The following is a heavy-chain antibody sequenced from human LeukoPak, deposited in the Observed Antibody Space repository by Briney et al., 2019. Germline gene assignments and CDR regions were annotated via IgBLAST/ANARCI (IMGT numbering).Heavy chain of an antibody. Sequence: GGSLRLSCAASGFTFSSYAMSWVRQAPGKGLEWVSAISGSGGSTYYADSVKGRFTISRDNSKNTLYLQMNSLRAEDTAVYYCASERSPYGDYVRTPFGYWGQGTLVTVSS. CDR2: ISGSGGST. J-gene: IGHJ4*02. D-gene: IGHD4-17*01. CDR3: ASERSPYGDYVRTPFGY. V-gene: IGHV3-23*01. CDR1: GFTFSSYA.